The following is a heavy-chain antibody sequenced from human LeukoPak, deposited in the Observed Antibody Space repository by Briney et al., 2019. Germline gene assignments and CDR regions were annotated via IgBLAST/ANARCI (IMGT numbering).Heavy chain of an antibody. V-gene: IGHV3-11*01. D-gene: IGHD3-22*01. Sequence: PGGSLRLSCVACGFSFSDYYMSWIRQAPGRGLEWISYISGSGSDLYYADSVKGRFTISRDNANNSLYLQMNSLRVEDTAVYYYARSIGYYYTIDVWGQGTTVTVSS. CDR2: ISGSGSDL. CDR3: ARSIGYYYTIDV. J-gene: IGHJ6*02. CDR1: GFSFSDYY.